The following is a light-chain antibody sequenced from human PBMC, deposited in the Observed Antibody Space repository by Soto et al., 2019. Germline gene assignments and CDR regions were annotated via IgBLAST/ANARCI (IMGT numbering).Light chain of an antibody. J-gene: IGLJ1*01. V-gene: IGLV2-11*01. Sequence: HSALTQPRSVSGSPGQSVTISCTGTSSDVGAYNYVSWYQQHPDKAPKLMIYDVNKRPSGVPDRFSGSKSGNTASLTISGLQAEDEADYYCCSYAGSSYVFGIGTKLTVL. CDR3: CSYAGSSYV. CDR2: DVN. CDR1: SSDVGAYNY.